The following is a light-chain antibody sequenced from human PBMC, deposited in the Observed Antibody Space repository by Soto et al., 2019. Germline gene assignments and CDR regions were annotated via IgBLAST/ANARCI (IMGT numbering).Light chain of an antibody. V-gene: IGKV3-20*01. CDR1: QSIRTNY. CDR3: QQYAGSPLT. J-gene: IGKJ4*01. CDR2: GAS. Sequence: EIVLTQSPGTLSLSPGERATVSCRASQSIRTNYLAWYQQKPGQAPRLLISGASNRATGIPDRFSGSGSGTDFTLTITRLEPEDFAVYFCQQYAGSPLTFGGGTKVEIK.